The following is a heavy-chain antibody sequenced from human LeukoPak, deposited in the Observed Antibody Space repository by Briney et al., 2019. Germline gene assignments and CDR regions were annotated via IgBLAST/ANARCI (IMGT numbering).Heavy chain of an antibody. CDR3: ARNHYDILTGYPRAYDY. V-gene: IGHV4-4*07. CDR2: IYTSGST. J-gene: IGHJ4*02. D-gene: IGHD3-9*01. Sequence: SETLSLTCTVSGGSISSYYWSWIRQPAGKGLEWIGRIYTSGSTNYNPSLKSRVTMSVDTSKNQFSLKLSSVTAADTAVYYCARNHYDILTGYPRAYDYWGQGTLVTVSS. CDR1: GGSISSYY.